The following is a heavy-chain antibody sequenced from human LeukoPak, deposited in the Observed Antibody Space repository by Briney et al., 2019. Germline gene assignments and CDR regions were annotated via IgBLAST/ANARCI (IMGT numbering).Heavy chain of an antibody. CDR3: ARVPRIAVAGTQGAFDI. Sequence: SETLSLTCTGSGGSISSYYWSWIRQPPGKGLEWIGYIYYSGTTNYNPSLKSRVTISVDTSKNQFSLKLSSVTAADTAVYYCARVPRIAVAGTQGAFDIWGQGTMVTVSS. D-gene: IGHD6-19*01. CDR1: GGSISSYY. J-gene: IGHJ3*02. V-gene: IGHV4-59*01. CDR2: IYYSGTT.